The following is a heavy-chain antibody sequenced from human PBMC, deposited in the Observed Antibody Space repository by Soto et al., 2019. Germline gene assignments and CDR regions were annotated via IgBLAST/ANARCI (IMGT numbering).Heavy chain of an antibody. CDR3: AKSGNWSDY. V-gene: IGHV3-23*01. CDR2: ISGSGGRT. D-gene: IGHD6-13*01. J-gene: IGHJ4*02. CDR1: VFTFITYG. Sequence: GWSLRLSCASSVFTFITYGMTWVRQGPGKGLEWVSSISGSGGRTYYADSVKGRFTISRDNSKNTLYLQMNSLRAEDTAVYYCAKSGNWSDYWGQGTLVTVSS.